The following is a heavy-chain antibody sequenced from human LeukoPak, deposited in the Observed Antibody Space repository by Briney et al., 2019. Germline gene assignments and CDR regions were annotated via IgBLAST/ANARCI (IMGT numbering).Heavy chain of an antibody. Sequence: SETLSLTCAVYGGSFSGYYWSWIRQPPGKGLEWIGEIDHSGRTKYNPFLKSRVTISVDTSKNQFSLSLSSVTAADTAVYYCARVKEMDTTFYYFYYYMDVWGKGTTVTVSS. CDR1: GGSFSGYY. CDR3: ARVKEMDTTFYYFYYYMDV. CDR2: IDHSGRT. D-gene: IGHD5-24*01. J-gene: IGHJ6*03. V-gene: IGHV4-34*01.